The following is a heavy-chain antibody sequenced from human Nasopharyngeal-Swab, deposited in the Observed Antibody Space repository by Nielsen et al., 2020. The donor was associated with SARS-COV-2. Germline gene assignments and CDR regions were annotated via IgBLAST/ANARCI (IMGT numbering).Heavy chain of an antibody. CDR3: ANGRD. J-gene: IGHJ4*02. Sequence: GGSLRLSCAASGFTFDDFVMHWVRQAPGKGLEWVSGISSNSKNIGYADSVKGRFTISRDDAKNSLYLQMNSLRAEDTALYYCANGRDWGQGTLVNVSS. V-gene: IGHV3-9*01. CDR1: GFTFDDFV. CDR2: ISSNSKNI.